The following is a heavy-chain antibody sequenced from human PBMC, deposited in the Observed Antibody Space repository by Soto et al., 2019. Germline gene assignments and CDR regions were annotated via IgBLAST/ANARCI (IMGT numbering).Heavy chain of an antibody. V-gene: IGHV3-23*01. D-gene: IGHD1-1*01. CDR2: IPGGGAST. Sequence: GGSLRLSCAASGFTFSSYAMNWVRQAPGKGLEWVSSIPGGGASTYYADSVRGRFTISRDNSKNTLYLQMNSLRVEDTAVYYCAKKVPGSNPLDSWGQGALVTVSS. J-gene: IGHJ4*02. CDR3: AKKVPGSNPLDS. CDR1: GFTFSSYA.